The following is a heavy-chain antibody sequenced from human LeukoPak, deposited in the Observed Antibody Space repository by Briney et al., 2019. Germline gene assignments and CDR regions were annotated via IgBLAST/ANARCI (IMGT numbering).Heavy chain of an antibody. Sequence: AWGSLRLSCAASGFTFSSYAMHWVRQAPGKGLEWVAVISYDGSNKYYADSVKGRFTISRDNSKNTLYLQMNSLRAEDTAVYYCARDGAFDIWGQGTMVTVSS. CDR2: ISYDGSNK. CDR1: GFTFSSYA. CDR3: ARDGAFDI. J-gene: IGHJ3*02. V-gene: IGHV3-30*01.